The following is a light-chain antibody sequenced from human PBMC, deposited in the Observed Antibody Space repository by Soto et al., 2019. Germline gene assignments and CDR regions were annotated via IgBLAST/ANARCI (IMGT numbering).Light chain of an antibody. CDR3: SSYTLTTTLA. CDR2: EVT. J-gene: IGLJ3*02. Sequence: QSALTQPASVSGSPGQSITISCTGTSSDVGAYKFVSWYQQHPGKAPKLMIYEVTERPSGVSDRFSGSKSGNTASLTISGFQAEDEADYYCSSYTLTTTLAFGGGTKLTVL. CDR1: SSDVGAYKF. V-gene: IGLV2-14*01.